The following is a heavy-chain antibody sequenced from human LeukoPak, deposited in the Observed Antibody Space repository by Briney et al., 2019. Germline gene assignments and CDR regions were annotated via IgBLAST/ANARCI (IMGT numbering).Heavy chain of an antibody. J-gene: IGHJ4*02. CDR2: VHYSGST. CDR1: GAFISSYF. V-gene: IGHV4-59*08. D-gene: IGHD5-24*01. CDR3: ARWKMATRAFEY. Sequence: SETLSLTCTVSGAFISSYFWSWIRQPPGKGLEWIGYVHYSGSTNYNPSLKSRVTISFDTSKNQFSLKLSSVTAADMAVYYCARWKMATRAFEYWGQGTLVTVSS.